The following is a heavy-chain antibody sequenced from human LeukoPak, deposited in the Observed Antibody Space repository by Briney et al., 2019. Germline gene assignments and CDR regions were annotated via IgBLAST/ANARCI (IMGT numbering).Heavy chain of an antibody. D-gene: IGHD4-11*01. CDR2: IYYSGST. V-gene: IGHV4-59*12. J-gene: IGHJ6*02. CDR1: GGSISSYY. CDR3: ARLTTSRPNYYYYGMDV. Sequence: SETLSLTCTVSGGSISSYYWSWIRQPPGKGLEWIGYIYYSGSTRYNPSLKSRVTISVDTSKNQFSLKLSSVTAADTAVYYCARLTTSRPNYYYYGMDVWGQGTTVTVSS.